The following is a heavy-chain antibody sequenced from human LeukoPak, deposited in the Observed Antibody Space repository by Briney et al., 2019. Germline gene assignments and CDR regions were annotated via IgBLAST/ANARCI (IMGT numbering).Heavy chain of an antibody. CDR1: GFTFDDYG. Sequence: GGSLRLSCAASGFTFDDYGMSWVRQAPGKGLEWVSGINWNGGSTGYADSVKGRFTISRDNAKNSLYLQMNSLRAEDTALYYCARAGLLLGELSLVDYWGQGTLVTVSS. CDR3: ARAGLLLGELSLVDY. V-gene: IGHV3-20*04. CDR2: INWNGGST. D-gene: IGHD3-16*02. J-gene: IGHJ4*02.